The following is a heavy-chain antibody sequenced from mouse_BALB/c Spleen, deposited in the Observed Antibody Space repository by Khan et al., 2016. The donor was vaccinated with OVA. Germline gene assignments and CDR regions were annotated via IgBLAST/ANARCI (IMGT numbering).Heavy chain of an antibody. CDR2: ITPNNGGT. V-gene: IGHV1-18*01. D-gene: IGHD1-1*01. CDR1: GYTFTDYN. Sequence: EFQLQQSGPELVKPGASVKISCKASGYTFTDYNMDWVKQSHGKSLEWIGDITPNNGGTIYNQKFKGKATLTVDKSSSTAYMELRSLTSEDTAVYYCTRGGHGSPFDYWGQGTTLTVSS. CDR3: TRGGHGSPFDY. J-gene: IGHJ2*01.